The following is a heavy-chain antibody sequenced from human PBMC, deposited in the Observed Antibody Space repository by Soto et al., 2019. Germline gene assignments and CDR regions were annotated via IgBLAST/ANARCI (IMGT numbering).Heavy chain of an antibody. CDR2: IYYSGST. J-gene: IGHJ6*02. D-gene: IGHD3-3*01. CDR1: GGSISSGGYY. Sequence: PSETLSLTCTVSGGSISSGGYYWSWIRQNPGKGLEWIGYIYYSGSTYYNPSLKSRVTISVDTSKNQFSLKLSSVTAADTAVYYCAKSYDFWGVGYYGMDVWGQGTTVTVSS. V-gene: IGHV4-31*03. CDR3: AKSYDFWGVGYYGMDV.